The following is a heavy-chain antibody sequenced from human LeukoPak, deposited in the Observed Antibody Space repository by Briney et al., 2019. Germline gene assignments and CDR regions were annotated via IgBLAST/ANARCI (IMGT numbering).Heavy chain of an antibody. D-gene: IGHD1-26*01. Sequence: GGSLRLSCAASGFTFSSYGMSWVRQAPGKGLEWVSAISGSGGSTYYADSVEGRFTISRDNNKGALNLQMSSLRTEDTAFYYCARDSSGSLDHWGQGTLVTVSS. V-gene: IGHV3-23*01. J-gene: IGHJ4*02. CDR1: GFTFSSYG. CDR3: ARDSSGSLDH. CDR2: ISGSGGST.